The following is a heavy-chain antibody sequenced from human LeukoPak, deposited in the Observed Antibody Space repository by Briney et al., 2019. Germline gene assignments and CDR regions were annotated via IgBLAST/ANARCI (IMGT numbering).Heavy chain of an antibody. D-gene: IGHD1-14*01. CDR1: GFIFSSFA. CDR2: IRGNGET. J-gene: IGHJ4*02. CDR3: AKASWVSSTGAVR. V-gene: IGHV3-23*01. Sequence: GGTLRLSCAASGFIFSSFAMSWVRQGPARGLEWGSIIRGNGETFYAHSVKARFTLSSDSSRNTVYFKLNNLRVEDTAIYYCAKASWVSSTGAVRWGEGTLVTVSS.